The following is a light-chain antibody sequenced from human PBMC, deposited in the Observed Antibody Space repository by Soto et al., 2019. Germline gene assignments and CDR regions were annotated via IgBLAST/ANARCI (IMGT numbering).Light chain of an antibody. V-gene: IGLV1-40*01. CDR2: GNS. CDR1: SSNIGAGYD. CDR3: QSYDSSLSGYV. Sequence: QSVLTQPPSVSRAPGQRVTISCTGSSSNIGAGYDVHWYQQLPGTAPKVLIYGNSNRPSGVPDRFSGSKSGTSASLAITGLQAEDEADYYCQSYDSSLSGYVFGTRTKVTVL. J-gene: IGLJ1*01.